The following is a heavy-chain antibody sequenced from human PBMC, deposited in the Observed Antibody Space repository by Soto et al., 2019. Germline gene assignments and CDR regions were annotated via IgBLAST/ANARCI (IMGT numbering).Heavy chain of an antibody. CDR3: ARQSYSGSYYTNHYYYYGMDV. CDR1: GYSFTSYW. J-gene: IGHJ6*02. D-gene: IGHD1-26*01. CDR2: IYPGDSDT. Sequence: GESLKISCKGSGYSFTSYWIGWVRQMPGKGLEWMGIIYPGDSDTRYSPSFQGQVTISADKSISTAYLQWSSLKASDTAMYYCARQSYSGSYYTNHYYYYGMDVWGQGTTVTVS. V-gene: IGHV5-51*01.